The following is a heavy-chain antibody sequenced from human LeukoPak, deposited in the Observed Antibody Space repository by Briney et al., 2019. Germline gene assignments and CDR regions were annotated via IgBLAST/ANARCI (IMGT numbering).Heavy chain of an antibody. CDR1: GFTFSSYW. CDR3: ARRDYYDSSGYPLDY. Sequence: GGSLRLSCAASGFTFSSYWMHWVRQAPGKGLVWVSRINSDGSSTSYADSVKGRFTISRDNAKNTLYLQMNSLRAEDTAVYYCARRDYYDSSGYPLDYWGQGTLVTVSS. V-gene: IGHV3-74*01. D-gene: IGHD3-22*01. J-gene: IGHJ4*02. CDR2: INSDGSST.